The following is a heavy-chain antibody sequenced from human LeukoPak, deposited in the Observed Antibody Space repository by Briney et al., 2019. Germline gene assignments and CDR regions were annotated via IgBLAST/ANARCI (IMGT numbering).Heavy chain of an antibody. CDR3: ATGWSHHDN. D-gene: IGHD3-3*01. V-gene: IGHV3-7*01. J-gene: IGHJ4*02. CDR2: IKEDESEK. CDR1: GFTFSRYW. Sequence: GGSLRLSCAASGFTFSRYWMTWVRQAPGKGLEWVANIKEDESEKYSVDSVKGRFTISRDNTKNSLFLEMNSLRAEDTAVYYCATGWSHHDNWGQGTLVTVSS.